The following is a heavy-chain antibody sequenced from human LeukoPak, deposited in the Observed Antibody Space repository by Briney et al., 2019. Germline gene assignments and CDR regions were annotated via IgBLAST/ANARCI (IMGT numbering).Heavy chain of an antibody. Sequence: GGSLRLSCAASGFTFSSYAMSWVRQAPGKGLEWVSAISGSGGSTYYADSVKGRFTISRDNAKNSLYLQMNSLRAEDTAVYYCAVAYSGYDSVKYFDYWGQGTLVTVSS. CDR1: GFTFSSYA. V-gene: IGHV3-23*01. CDR2: ISGSGGST. J-gene: IGHJ4*02. CDR3: AVAYSGYDSVKYFDY. D-gene: IGHD5-12*01.